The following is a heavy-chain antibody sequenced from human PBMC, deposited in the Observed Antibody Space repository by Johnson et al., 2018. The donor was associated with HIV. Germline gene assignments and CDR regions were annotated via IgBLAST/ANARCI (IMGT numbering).Heavy chain of an antibody. J-gene: IGHJ3*02. Sequence: QVQLVESGGGLVKPGGSLRLSCAASGFTFRDYYMNWMRQAPGKGLEWVSHISSSGSTIYYADSVKGRFTISRDNAKKSLYLQMNRLRVEDTAVYLCARGRISMKVVDLRGGGFDIWGQGTMVTVSS. CDR3: ARGRISMKVVDLRGGGFDI. V-gene: IGHV3-11*04. CDR1: GFTFRDYY. CDR2: ISSSGSTI. D-gene: IGHD3-22*01.